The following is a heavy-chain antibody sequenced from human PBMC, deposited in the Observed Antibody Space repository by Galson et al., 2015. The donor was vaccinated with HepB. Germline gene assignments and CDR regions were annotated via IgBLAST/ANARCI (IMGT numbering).Heavy chain of an antibody. V-gene: IGHV1-8*01. D-gene: IGHD4-23*01. Sequence: SVKVSCEASGYIFTSYDINWVRQATGQGLEWMGWMNPNSGNTGYAQKFQGRVTMTRSTSISTAYMELSSLTSEDTAVYYCARDYGGNSGWFDPWGQGTLVTVSS. CDR3: ARDYGGNSGWFDP. CDR1: GYIFTSYD. CDR2: MNPNSGNT. J-gene: IGHJ5*02.